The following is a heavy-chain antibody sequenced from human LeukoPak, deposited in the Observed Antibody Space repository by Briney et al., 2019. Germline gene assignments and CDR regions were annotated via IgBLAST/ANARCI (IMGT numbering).Heavy chain of an antibody. Sequence: GASVKVSCKASGYTFTSYDINWVRQATGQGLEWMGWMNPNSGHTGYAQKFQGRVTMTRNTSITTAYMELSSLRSEDTAVYYCARVAGTSIDYWGQGTLVTVSS. J-gene: IGHJ4*02. D-gene: IGHD6-19*01. V-gene: IGHV1-8*01. CDR2: MNPNSGHT. CDR3: ARVAGTSIDY. CDR1: GYTFTSYD.